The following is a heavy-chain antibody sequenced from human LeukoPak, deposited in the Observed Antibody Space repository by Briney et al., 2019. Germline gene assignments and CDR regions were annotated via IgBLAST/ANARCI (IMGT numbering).Heavy chain of an antibody. D-gene: IGHD6-13*01. V-gene: IGHV3-64*01. CDR1: GFTFSSYA. CDR3: AKTSGYSSSWYHY. CDR2: ISSNGGST. J-gene: IGHJ4*02. Sequence: GGSLRLSCAASGFTFSSYAMHWVRQAPGKGLEYVSAISSNGGSTYYANSVKGRFTISRDNSKNTLYLQMNSLRAEDTAVYYCAKTSGYSSSWYHYWGQGTLVTVSS.